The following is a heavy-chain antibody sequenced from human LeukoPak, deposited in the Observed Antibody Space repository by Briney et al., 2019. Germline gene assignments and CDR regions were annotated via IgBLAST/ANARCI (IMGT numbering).Heavy chain of an antibody. Sequence: GASVKVSCKGSGYTFTSFPVNWVRQAPGQGLEWMGWINTNTGNPTYAQGFAGRFVFSLDTSVSTAYVEISSLKAEDTAVFFCARGHDTTGYWAYWGQGTLVTVSS. V-gene: IGHV7-4-1*02. CDR3: ARGHDTTGYWAY. D-gene: IGHD3-9*01. CDR2: INTNTGNP. CDR1: GYTFTSFP. J-gene: IGHJ4*02.